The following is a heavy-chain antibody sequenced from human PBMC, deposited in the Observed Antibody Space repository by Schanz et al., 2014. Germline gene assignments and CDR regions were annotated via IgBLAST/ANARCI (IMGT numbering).Heavy chain of an antibody. J-gene: IGHJ4*02. V-gene: IGHV3-30*03. CDR1: GLIFSTYT. Sequence: VQLVESGGGLVRPGGSPRLSCTTSGLIFSTYTLNWVRQAPGKGLEWVAVILYDGSNKYYADSVKGRFTISRDTPKNTLFLQMSSLRAEDTAVYYCARDGDFDYWGQGTLVTVSS. CDR2: ILYDGSNK. CDR3: ARDGDFDY.